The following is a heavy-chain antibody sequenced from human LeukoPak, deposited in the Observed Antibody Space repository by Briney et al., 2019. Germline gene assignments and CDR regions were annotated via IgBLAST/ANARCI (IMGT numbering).Heavy chain of an antibody. CDR1: GGSFSGYY. D-gene: IGHD3-22*01. Sequence: SETLSLTCAVYGGSFSGYYWGWIRQPPGKGLEWIGEINHSGSTNYNPSLKSRVTISVDTSKNQFSLKLSSVTAADTAVYYCASQPLLEVVITEWGQGTLVTVSS. V-gene: IGHV4-34*01. J-gene: IGHJ4*02. CDR3: ASQPLLEVVITE. CDR2: INHSGST.